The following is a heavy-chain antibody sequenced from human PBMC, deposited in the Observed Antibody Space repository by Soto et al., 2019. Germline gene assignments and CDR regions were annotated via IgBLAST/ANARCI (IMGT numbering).Heavy chain of an antibody. V-gene: IGHV1-2*04. CDR1: GYLFTDYY. D-gene: IGHD3-10*01. J-gene: IGHJ4*02. CDR3: ARAAVDRGDDVDY. CDR2: INPNTGGT. Sequence: ASVKVSCKASGYLFTDYYIHWVRQAPGQGLEWMGWINPNTGGTNYAQNFQGWVTMTRDTSISTAYMELTRLRSDDTAVYYCARAAVDRGDDVDYWGRGTLVTVSS.